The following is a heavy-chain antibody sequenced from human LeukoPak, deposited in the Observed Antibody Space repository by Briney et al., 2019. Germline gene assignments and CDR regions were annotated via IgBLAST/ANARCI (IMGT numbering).Heavy chain of an antibody. D-gene: IGHD6-13*01. Sequence: SESLSLTCSVSGGSINSGYWSWIRQPPGKGLEWIGEIYHSGSTNYNPSLKSRVTISVDKSKNQFSLKLSSVTAADTAVYYCARAAAGKGTHFDYWGQGTLVTVSS. J-gene: IGHJ4*02. CDR2: IYHSGST. V-gene: IGHV4-59*12. CDR1: GGSINSGY. CDR3: ARAAAGKGTHFDY.